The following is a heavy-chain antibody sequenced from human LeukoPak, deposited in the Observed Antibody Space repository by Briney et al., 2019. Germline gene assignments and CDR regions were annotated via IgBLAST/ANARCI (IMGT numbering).Heavy chain of an antibody. CDR3: AASQGYYYDSSGYRTDAFDI. CDR1: GGSISSYY. CDR2: IYYSGST. Sequence: PSETLSLTCTVSGGSISSYYWSWIRQPPGKGLEWIGYIYYSGSTNYNPSLKSRVTISVDTSKNQFSLKLSSVIAADTAVYYCAASQGYYYDSSGYRTDAFDIWGQGTMVTVSS. D-gene: IGHD3-22*01. V-gene: IGHV4-59*01. J-gene: IGHJ3*02.